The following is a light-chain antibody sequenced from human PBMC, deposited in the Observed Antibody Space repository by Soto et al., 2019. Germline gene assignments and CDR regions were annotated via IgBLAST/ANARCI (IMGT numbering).Light chain of an antibody. CDR1: SSDVGAYNY. V-gene: IGLV2-11*01. Sequence: QSALIQPPSVSGSPGQSVTISCTGTSSDVGAYNYVSWYQQHPGKAPKLMIYDVSKRPSGVPDRFSGSKSGNTASLTISGLQAEDEADYYCCSYAGSYTVVFGGGTKLTVL. CDR2: DVS. CDR3: CSYAGSYTVV. J-gene: IGLJ2*01.